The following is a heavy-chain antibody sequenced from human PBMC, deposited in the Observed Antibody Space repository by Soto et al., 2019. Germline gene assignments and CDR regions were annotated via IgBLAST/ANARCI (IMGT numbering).Heavy chain of an antibody. CDR1: GFPFSSYG. J-gene: IGHJ4*02. CDR3: ARHTSGWHYYDY. V-gene: IGHV3-30*03. Sequence: GWSLRLSCAASGFPFSSYGMHWVRQAPGKGLEWVAVISYDGSNKYYADSVKGRFTISRDNAKNSLYLQMNSLRAEDTAVYYCARHTSGWHYYDYWGQGTPVTVSS. CDR2: ISYDGSNK. D-gene: IGHD6-19*01.